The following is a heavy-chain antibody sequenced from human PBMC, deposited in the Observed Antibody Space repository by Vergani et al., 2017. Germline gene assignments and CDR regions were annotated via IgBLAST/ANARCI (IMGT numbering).Heavy chain of an antibody. CDR2: INHSGST. V-gene: IGHV4-34*01. CDR1: GGSFSGYY. Sequence: QVQLQQWGAGLLKPSETLSLTCAVYGGSFSGYYWSWIRKPPGKGLEWIGEINHSGSTNYNPSLKSLVTISVDTSKNQFSLKLSSVTAADTAVYYCARKRLGKQLTNWYFDLWGRGTLVTVSS. D-gene: IGHD6-13*01. J-gene: IGHJ2*01. CDR3: ARKRLGKQLTNWYFDL.